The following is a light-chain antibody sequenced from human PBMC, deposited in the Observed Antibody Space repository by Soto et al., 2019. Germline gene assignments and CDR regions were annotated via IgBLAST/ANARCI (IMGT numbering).Light chain of an antibody. J-gene: IGKJ5*01. CDR1: QSVARF. V-gene: IGKV1-39*01. CDR2: AAS. Sequence: DIQMTQSPSPLSSSIGDRVTITCRASQSVARFLNWYQQKPGEAPKLLIFAASSLQSGVPSRFSGSGSGTDFTLTISNLQPEDFATYYCQQANSFPISFGQGTRLEIK. CDR3: QQANSFPIS.